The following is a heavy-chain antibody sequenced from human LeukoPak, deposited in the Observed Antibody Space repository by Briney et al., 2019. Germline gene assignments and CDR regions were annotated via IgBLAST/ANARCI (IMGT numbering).Heavy chain of an antibody. V-gene: IGHV3-21*01. CDR2: ISSSSSYI. CDR3: ARTDGSSWYPGFDP. J-gene: IGHJ5*02. CDR1: GFTFSSYS. Sequence: GGSLRLSCAASGFTFSSYSMNWVRQAPGKGLEWVSSISSSSSYIYYADSVKGRFTISGDNAKNSLYLQMNSLRAEDTAVYYCARTDGSSWYPGFDPWGQGALVTVSS. D-gene: IGHD6-13*01.